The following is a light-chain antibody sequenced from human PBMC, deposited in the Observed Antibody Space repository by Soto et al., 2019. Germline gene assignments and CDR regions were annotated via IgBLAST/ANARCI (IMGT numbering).Light chain of an antibody. CDR3: QQGYSTPLT. CDR1: QSISRY. J-gene: IGKJ4*01. V-gene: IGKV1-39*01. Sequence: DIQMTQSPSSLSASVGGRVTITCRASQSISRYLNWYQQKPGRAPKLLISTASSLQSGVPSRFSSSGSGTDFTLTISSLQPEDLAPYYCQQGYSTPLTFGGGAKVEI. CDR2: TAS.